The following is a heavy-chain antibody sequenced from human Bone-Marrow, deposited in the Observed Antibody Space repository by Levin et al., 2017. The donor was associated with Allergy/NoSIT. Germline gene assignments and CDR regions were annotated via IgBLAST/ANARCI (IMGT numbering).Heavy chain of an antibody. CDR1: GASIDNIDYY. CDR3: TRMTRELLTFDY. Sequence: LRLSCAVSGASIDNIDYYWTWIRQPPGTALEWIGYVYYSGTTFYNPSLTSRLLITVDTSNNQFSLHLTSVTAADTAVYFCTRMTRELLTFDYWGQGALVTVSS. CDR2: VYYSGTT. D-gene: IGHD1-26*01. J-gene: IGHJ4*02. V-gene: IGHV4-30-4*01.